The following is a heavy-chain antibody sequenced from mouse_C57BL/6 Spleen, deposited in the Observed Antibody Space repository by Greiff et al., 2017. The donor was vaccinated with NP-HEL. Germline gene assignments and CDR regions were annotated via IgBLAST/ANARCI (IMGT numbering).Heavy chain of an antibody. V-gene: IGHV1-54*01. CDR2: INPGSGGT. Sequence: VQLVESGAELVRPGTSVKVSCKASGYAFTNYLIEWVKQRPGQGLEWIGVINPGSGGTNYNEKFKGKATLTADKSSSTAYMQLSSLTSEDSAVYFCARGDGYYGYYFDYWGQGTTLTVSS. CDR3: ARGDGYYGYYFDY. J-gene: IGHJ2*01. CDR1: GYAFTNYL. D-gene: IGHD2-3*01.